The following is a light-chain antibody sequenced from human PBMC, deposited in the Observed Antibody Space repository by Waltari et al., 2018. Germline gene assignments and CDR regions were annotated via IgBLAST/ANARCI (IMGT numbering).Light chain of an antibody. V-gene: IGLV2-23*02. CDR1: SSDVGSYNL. J-gene: IGLJ1*01. Sequence: QSALTQSASVSGSPGQSITISCTGTSSDVGSYNLVSWYQRHPGNAPKLMIYEVTKQPSGVSNRFSGSKSGNTASLTISGLQSEDEADYYCCSYAGASTSLYVFGTGTKVTVL. CDR3: CSYAGASTSLYV. CDR2: EVT.